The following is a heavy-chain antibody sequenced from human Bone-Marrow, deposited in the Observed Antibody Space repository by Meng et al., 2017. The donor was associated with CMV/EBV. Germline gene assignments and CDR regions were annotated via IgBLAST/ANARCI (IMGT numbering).Heavy chain of an antibody. Sequence: SGFTFSKYAMTWVRQSPGKGLEWVATIGTNAAATHYADQVRGRFTISRDNSKDTLYLQLNSLRAEDTALYYCAKDLDSTGYYDADSWGQGTLVTVSS. CDR2: IGTNAAAT. D-gene: IGHD1-26*01. V-gene: IGHV3-23*01. CDR1: GFTFSKYA. CDR3: AKDLDSTGYYDADS. J-gene: IGHJ4*02.